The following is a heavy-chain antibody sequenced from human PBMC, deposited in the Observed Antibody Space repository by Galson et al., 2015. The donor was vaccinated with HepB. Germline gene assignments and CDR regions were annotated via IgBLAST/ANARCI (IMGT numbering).Heavy chain of an antibody. CDR1: GFTFSSYW. V-gene: IGHV3-7*03. Sequence: LRLSCAASGFTFSSYWMSWVRQAPGKGLEWVANIKQDGSEKYYVDSVKGRFTISRDNAKNSLYLQMNSLRAEDAAVYYCARRWSSWPTTHAFDIWGQGTMVTVSS. J-gene: IGHJ3*02. CDR2: IKQDGSEK. D-gene: IGHD6-13*01. CDR3: ARRWSSWPTTHAFDI.